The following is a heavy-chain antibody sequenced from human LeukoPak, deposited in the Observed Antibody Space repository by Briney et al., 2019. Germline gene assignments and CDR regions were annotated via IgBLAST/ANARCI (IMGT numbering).Heavy chain of an antibody. Sequence: LETLSLTCTVSGASVGDYYWSWIRQAAGKGLEWLGRIYTSGNTIYNPSLQSRVTISVDVSKNQFSLRLISMTAADTGIYYCAVDNRDFWGQGTLVTVSS. CDR1: GASVGDYY. CDR2: IYTSGNT. V-gene: IGHV4-4*07. J-gene: IGHJ4*02. CDR3: AVDNRDF. D-gene: IGHD2/OR15-2a*01.